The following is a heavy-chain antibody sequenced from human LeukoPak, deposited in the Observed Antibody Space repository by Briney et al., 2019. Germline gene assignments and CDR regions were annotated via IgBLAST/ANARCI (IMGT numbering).Heavy chain of an antibody. J-gene: IGHJ3*02. V-gene: IGHV3-9*03. CDR2: INWDSGAK. CDR3: VKEIKVREYSTSDALEI. CDR1: GFTFSDYY. D-gene: IGHD2/OR15-2a*01. Sequence: PGGSLRLSCAASGFTFSDYYMNWIRQAPGKGLEWVAGINWDSGAKGHADSVKGRFTISRDNAKNSLYLEMNSLRAEDMALYYCVKEIKVREYSTSDALEIWGQGTMVTVSS.